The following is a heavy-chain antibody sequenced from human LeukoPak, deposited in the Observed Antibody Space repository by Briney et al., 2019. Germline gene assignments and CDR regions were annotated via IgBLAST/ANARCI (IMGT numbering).Heavy chain of an antibody. D-gene: IGHD5-24*01. CDR3: AKSDHRGDGFNYDY. CDR1: GFTFDDHT. Sequence: PGGSLRLSCAASGFTFDDHTMHWVRHAPGKGLEWVSLISWDGGVTKYVGSVKGRFTISRDNSKNSLYLQMNSLRTEDTALYYCAKSDHRGDGFNYDYWGQGTLVTVSS. V-gene: IGHV3-43*01. J-gene: IGHJ4*02. CDR2: ISWDGGVT.